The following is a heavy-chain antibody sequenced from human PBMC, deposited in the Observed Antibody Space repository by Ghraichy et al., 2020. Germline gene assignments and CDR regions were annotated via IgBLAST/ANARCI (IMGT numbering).Heavy chain of an antibody. D-gene: IGHD2-15*01. Sequence: GGLRLSCAASGFTFSGYDMHWIRQRPGSGLEWVAALGIAGDTYFAGSVKGRFTLSRENAQNSVFLQMNGLRVGDTALYFCTRDLYGMDVWGLGTTVTVS. CDR2: LGIAGDT. CDR1: GFTFSGYD. V-gene: IGHV3-13*01. CDR3: TRDLYGMDV. J-gene: IGHJ6*02.